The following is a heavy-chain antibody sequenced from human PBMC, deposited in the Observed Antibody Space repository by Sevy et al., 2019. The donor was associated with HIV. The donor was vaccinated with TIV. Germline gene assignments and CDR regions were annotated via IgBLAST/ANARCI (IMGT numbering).Heavy chain of an antibody. CDR2: IYSGGST. J-gene: IGHJ4*02. D-gene: IGHD3-22*01. Sequence: RGSLRLSCAASGFTVSSNYMSWVRQAPGKGLEWVSVIYSGGSTYYADSVKGRFTISRDNSKNTLYLQMNSLRVEDTAVYYCASNAHYDDSSGFDYWGQGTLVIVSS. V-gene: IGHV3-53*01. CDR1: GFTVSSNY. CDR3: ASNAHYDDSSGFDY.